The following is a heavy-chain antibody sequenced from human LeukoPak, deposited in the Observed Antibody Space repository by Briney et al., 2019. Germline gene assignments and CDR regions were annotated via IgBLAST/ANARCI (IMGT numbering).Heavy chain of an antibody. D-gene: IGHD6-19*01. CDR1: GFTFDDYA. V-gene: IGHV3-21*01. J-gene: IGHJ4*02. CDR3: ARPSNEGQWLVGQGVDY. Sequence: PGGSLRLSCAASGFTFDDYAMHWVRQAPGKGLEWVSSISSSSSYIYYAYSVKGRFTSSRDNAKKSMYLEMNSLRAEDTAVYYCARPSNEGQWLVGQGVDYWGQGTLVTVSS. CDR2: ISSSSSYI.